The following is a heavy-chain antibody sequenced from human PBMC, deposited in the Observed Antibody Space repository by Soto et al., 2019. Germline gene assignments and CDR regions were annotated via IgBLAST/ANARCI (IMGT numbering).Heavy chain of an antibody. V-gene: IGHV5-51*01. CDR1: GYSCTSYW. Sequence: GAFLKISCKASGYSCTSYWISWVREMPGKGLGWLGSVYPSDSITRDSPSFQGLATIAADKSATTAYLQWSSLQDADTAIYYCARHVIVVVPSIPDTEAFDMWGRGTMVTVSS. D-gene: IGHD2-15*01. J-gene: IGHJ3*02. CDR2: VYPSDSIT. CDR3: ARHVIVVVPSIPDTEAFDM.